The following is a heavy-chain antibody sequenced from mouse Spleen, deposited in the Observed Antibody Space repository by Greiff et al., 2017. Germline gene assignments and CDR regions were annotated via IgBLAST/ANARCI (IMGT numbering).Heavy chain of an antibody. CDR1: GYTFTSYW. D-gene: IGHD1-1*01. Sequence: QVQLQQPGAELVRPGSSVKLSCKASGYTFTSYWMDWVKQRPGQGLEWIGNIYTSDSETHYNQKFKDKATLTVDKSSSTAYMQLSSLTSEDSAVYYCARGDYGSPSWFAYWGQGTLVTVSA. V-gene: IGHV1-61*01. CDR3: ARGDYGSPSWFAY. CDR2: IYTSDSET. J-gene: IGHJ3*01.